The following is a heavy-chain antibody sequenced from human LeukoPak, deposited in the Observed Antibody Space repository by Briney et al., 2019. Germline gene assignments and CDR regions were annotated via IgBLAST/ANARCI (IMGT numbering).Heavy chain of an antibody. CDR2: IWYDGSNK. J-gene: IGHJ6*02. CDR1: GFTFSSYG. V-gene: IGHV3-33*01. CDR3: ARAQTNSDGMDV. D-gene: IGHD2-21*01. Sequence: GGSLRLSCAASGFTFSSYGMHWVRQAPGKGLGWVAVIWYDGSNKYYADSVKGRFTISRDNSKNTLYLQMNSLRAEDTAVYYCARAQTNSDGMDVWGQGTTVTVSS.